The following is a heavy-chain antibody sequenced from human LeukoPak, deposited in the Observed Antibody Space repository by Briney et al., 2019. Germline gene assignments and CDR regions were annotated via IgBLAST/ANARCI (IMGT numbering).Heavy chain of an antibody. D-gene: IGHD6-19*01. CDR1: GGSISSGSYY. J-gene: IGHJ6*02. CDR2: IYTSGST. V-gene: IGHV4-61*02. CDR3: ARDAVAGPYYYYGMDV. Sequence: PSETLSLTCTVSGGSISSGSYYWSWIRQPAGKGLECIGRIYTSGSTNYNPSLKSRVTISVDTSKNQFSLKLSSVTAADTAVYYCARDAVAGPYYYYGMDVWGQGTTVTVSS.